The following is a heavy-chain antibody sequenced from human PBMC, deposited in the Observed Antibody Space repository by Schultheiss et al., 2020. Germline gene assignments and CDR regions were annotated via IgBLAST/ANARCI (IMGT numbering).Heavy chain of an antibody. J-gene: IGHJ6*02. CDR2: IYYSGST. CDR1: GGSISSGGYS. D-gene: IGHD5-12*01. CDR3: ARGVATPEPNGMDV. Sequence: SETLSLTCAVSGGSISSGGYSWSWIRQPPGKGLEWIGYIYYSGSTNYNPSLKSRVTISVDTSKNQFSLKLSSVTAADTAVYYCARGVATPEPNGMDVWGQGTTVNVSS. V-gene: IGHV4-61*08.